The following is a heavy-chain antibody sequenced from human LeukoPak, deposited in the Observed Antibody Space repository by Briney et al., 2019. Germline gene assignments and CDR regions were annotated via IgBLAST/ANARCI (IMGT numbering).Heavy chain of an antibody. J-gene: IGHJ4*02. Sequence: GGSLRLSCVVSGLTSTGYSMTWVRQAPGKGLEWVSAISGSGGSTYYADSVKGRFTISRDNSKNTLYLQMNSLRAEDTAVYYCAKDWSFSDFWSGSFDYWGQGTLVTVSS. CDR3: AKDWSFSDFWSGSFDY. CDR2: ISGSGGST. CDR1: GLTSTGYS. V-gene: IGHV3-23*01. D-gene: IGHD3-3*01.